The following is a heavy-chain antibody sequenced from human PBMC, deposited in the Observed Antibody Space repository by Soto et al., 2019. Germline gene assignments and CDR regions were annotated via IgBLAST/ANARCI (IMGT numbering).Heavy chain of an antibody. D-gene: IGHD3-10*01. V-gene: IGHV4-34*01. J-gene: IGHJ5*02. CDR1: GGSFSGYY. CDR2: INHSGST. Sequence: QVQLQQWGAGLLKPSETLSLTCAVYGGSFSGYYWSWIRQPPGKGLEWIGEINHSGSTNYNPSLMCRVTISVDTSKNQFSLKLSSVTAADTAVYYCASRQIGEFVGNWFDPWGQGTLVTVSS. CDR3: ASRQIGEFVGNWFDP.